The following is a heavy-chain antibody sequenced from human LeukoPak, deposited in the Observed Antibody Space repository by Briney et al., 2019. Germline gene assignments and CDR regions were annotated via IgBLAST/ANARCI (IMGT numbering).Heavy chain of an antibody. J-gene: IGHJ4*02. V-gene: IGHV1-69*01. CDR3: ARDPGIVVAGGFPSAL. CDR2: IIPIFGTA. D-gene: IGHD6-19*01. CDR1: GGTFSSYA. Sequence: SVKVSFKASGGTFSSYAISWVRQAPGQGLEWMGGIIPIFGTANYAQKFQGRVTITADESTSTAYMELSSLRSDDTAVYYCARDPGIVVAGGFPSALWGQGTLVIVSS.